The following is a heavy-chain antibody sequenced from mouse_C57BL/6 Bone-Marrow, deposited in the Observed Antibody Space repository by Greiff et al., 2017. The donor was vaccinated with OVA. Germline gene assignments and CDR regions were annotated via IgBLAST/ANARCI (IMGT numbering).Heavy chain of an antibody. D-gene: IGHD1-1*01. CDR1: GYSFTGYY. CDR2: IYPYNGVS. Sequence: VQLQQSGPELVKPGASVKISCKASGYSFTGYYMHWVKQSHGNILDWIGYIYPYNGVSSYNQKFKGKATLTVDKSSSTAYMKLRSLTSEDSAVYYCARSGYYGSSYLYGYFDVWGTGTTVTVSS. J-gene: IGHJ1*03. CDR3: ARSGYYGSSYLYGYFDV. V-gene: IGHV1-31*01.